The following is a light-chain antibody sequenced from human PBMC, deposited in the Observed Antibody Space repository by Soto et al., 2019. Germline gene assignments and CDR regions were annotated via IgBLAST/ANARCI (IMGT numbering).Light chain of an antibody. J-gene: IGLJ1*01. V-gene: IGLV2-14*01. CDR3: NSYTTLSNRV. Sequence: ALTQPASVSGSPGQSITISCTGTSSDIGAYNYVSWYQQHPGKAPKLLIYEVTNRPSGVSDRFSGSKSGNTASLTISGLQAEDEANYYCNSYTTLSNRVFGTGTKVTVL. CDR2: EVT. CDR1: SSDIGAYNY.